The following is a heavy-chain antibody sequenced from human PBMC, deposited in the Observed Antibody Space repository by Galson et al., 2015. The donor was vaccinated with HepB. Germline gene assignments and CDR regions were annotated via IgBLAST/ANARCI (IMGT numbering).Heavy chain of an antibody. CDR3: ANFRQYYYDSSDAFDI. D-gene: IGHD3-22*01. CDR2: IWYDGSNK. J-gene: IGHJ3*02. CDR1: GFTFSSYG. Sequence: SLRLSCAASGFTFSSYGMHWVRQAPGKGLEWVAVIWYDGSNKYYADSVKGRFTTSRDNSKNTLYLQMNSLRAEDTAVYYCANFRQYYYDSSDAFDIWGQGTMVTVSS. V-gene: IGHV3-33*08.